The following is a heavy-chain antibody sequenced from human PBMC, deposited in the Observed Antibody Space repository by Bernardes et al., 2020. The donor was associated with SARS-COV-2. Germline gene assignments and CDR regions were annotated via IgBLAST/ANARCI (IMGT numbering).Heavy chain of an antibody. CDR3: ARDTGGGSGWDY. J-gene: IGHJ4*02. CDR2: ISYDGSNK. Sequence: GGSLRLSCAASGFTFSSYAMHWVRQAPGKGLEWVAVISYDGSNKYYADSVKGRFTISRDNSKNTLYLQMNSLRAEDTAVYYCARDTGGGSGWDYWGQGTLVTVSS. V-gene: IGHV3-30-3*01. D-gene: IGHD6-19*01. CDR1: GFTFSSYA.